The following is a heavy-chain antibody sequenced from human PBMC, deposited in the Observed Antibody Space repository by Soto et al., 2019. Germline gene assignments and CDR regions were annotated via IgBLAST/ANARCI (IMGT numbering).Heavy chain of an antibody. CDR2: IIPILGIA. V-gene: IGHV1-69*04. J-gene: IGHJ4*02. Sequence: ASVKVSCKASGGTFSSYTISWVRQAPGQGLEWMGRIIPILGIANYAQKFQGRVTITADKSTSTAYMELSSLRSEDTAVYYCARDNDYGDYNFDYWGQGTLVTVSS. CDR3: ARDNDYGDYNFDY. D-gene: IGHD4-17*01. CDR1: GGTFSSYT.